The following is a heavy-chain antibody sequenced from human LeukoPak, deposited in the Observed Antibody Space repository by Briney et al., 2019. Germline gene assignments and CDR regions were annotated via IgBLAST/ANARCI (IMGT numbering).Heavy chain of an antibody. Sequence: ASVKVSCKASGYTFTSYGISWVRQAPGQGLEWMGWISAYNGNTNYAQKLQGRVTMTRDTSTSTVYMELSSLRSEDTAVYYCARGGETTTIFGVVTDLDYWGQGTLVTDSS. J-gene: IGHJ4*02. CDR2: ISAYNGNT. CDR3: ARGGETTTIFGVVTDLDY. D-gene: IGHD3-3*01. V-gene: IGHV1-18*01. CDR1: GYTFTSYG.